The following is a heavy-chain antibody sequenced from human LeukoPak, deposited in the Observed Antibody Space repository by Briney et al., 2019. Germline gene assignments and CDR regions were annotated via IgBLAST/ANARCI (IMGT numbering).Heavy chain of an antibody. J-gene: IGHJ4*02. CDR2: MNPNSGNT. Sequence: ASVKVSCKASGYTFTSYDINWVRQATGQGLEWMGWMNPNSGNTGYAQKFQGRVTMTRNTSISTAYMELSSLRSEDTAVYYCARKGVYYGSASPGTFDYWGQGTLVTVSS. CDR1: GYTFTSYD. V-gene: IGHV1-8*01. CDR3: ARKGVYYGSASPGTFDY. D-gene: IGHD3-10*01.